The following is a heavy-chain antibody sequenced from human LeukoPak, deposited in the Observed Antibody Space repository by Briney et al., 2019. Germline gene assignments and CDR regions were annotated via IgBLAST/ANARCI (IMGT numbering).Heavy chain of an antibody. CDR3: AKDRPEGSSWYEGFDY. D-gene: IGHD6-13*01. V-gene: IGHV3-23*01. J-gene: IGHJ4*02. CDR2: ILSGGDTA. CDR1: GFIFSDYA. Sequence: PGGSLRLSCTASGFIFSDYAMSWVRQAPGKGLEWVSSILSGGDTASYADPVRGRFTISRHNSKNTLYLEMNSLRAEDTAIYYCAKDRPEGSSWYEGFDYWGQGTLVTVSS.